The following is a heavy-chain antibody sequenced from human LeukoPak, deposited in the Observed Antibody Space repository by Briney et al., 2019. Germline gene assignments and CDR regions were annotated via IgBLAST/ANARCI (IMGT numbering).Heavy chain of an antibody. CDR1: GGSFSGYY. V-gene: IGHV4-34*01. J-gene: IGHJ6*03. D-gene: IGHD3-3*01. CDR3: ARGSVWLLYGRSYYMDV. Sequence: PSETLSLTCAVYGGSFSGYYWSWIRQPPGKGLEWIGEINHSGSTNYNPSLKSRVTISVDTSKNQFSLKLSSVTAADTAVYYCARGSVWLLYGRSYYMDVWGKGTTVTVSS. CDR2: INHSGST.